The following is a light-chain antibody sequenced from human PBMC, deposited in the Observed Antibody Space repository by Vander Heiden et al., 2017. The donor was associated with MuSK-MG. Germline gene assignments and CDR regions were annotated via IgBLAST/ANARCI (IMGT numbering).Light chain of an antibody. CDR2: DAS. J-gene: IGKJ4*01. CDR3: QLDANHALT. V-gene: IGKV1-33*01. CDR1: QDISNY. Sequence: DIQMTQSPSSLSASVGDRVTITCQASQDISNYLNWYQQKPGKAPKLLIYDASNLETAVPSRFSGSASGTDFTLRMMSLHPEHIATYYCQLDANHALTFGGGTKVEIK.